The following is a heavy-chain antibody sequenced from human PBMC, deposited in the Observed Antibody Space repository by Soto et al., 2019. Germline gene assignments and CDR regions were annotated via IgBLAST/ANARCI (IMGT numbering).Heavy chain of an antibody. CDR3: ARQLNWNYYYYGMDV. D-gene: IGHD1-1*01. J-gene: IGHJ6*02. CDR2: IIPIFNRP. CDR1: GGTFSTYA. V-gene: IGHV1-69*14. Sequence: QVQLVQSGAEVKKPGSSVKVSCKASGGTFSTYAISWVRQAPGQGLEWMGGIIPIFNRPNYAQKFQARLTIAADKSSSTAYMELSSLRSEDTAVYYWARQLNWNYYYYGMDVWGQGTTVTVSS.